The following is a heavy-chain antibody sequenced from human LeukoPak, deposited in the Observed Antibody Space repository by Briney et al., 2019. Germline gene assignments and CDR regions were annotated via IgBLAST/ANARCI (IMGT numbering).Heavy chain of an antibody. CDR3: ARAGARSEGLRYVDWYYNYYGMDV. J-gene: IGHJ6*02. V-gene: IGHV1-2*02. CDR1: GYTFTGYY. CDR2: INPNSGGT. D-gene: IGHD3-9*01. Sequence: GASVKVSCKASGYTFTGYYMHWVRQAPGQGLEWMGWINPNSGGTNYAQKFQGRVTMTRDTSISTAYTELSRLRSDDTAVYYCARAGARSEGLRYVDWYYNYYGMDVWGQGTTVTVSS.